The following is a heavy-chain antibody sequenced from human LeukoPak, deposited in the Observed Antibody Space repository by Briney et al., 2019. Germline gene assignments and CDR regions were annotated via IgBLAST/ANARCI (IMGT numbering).Heavy chain of an antibody. CDR3: ARASLGYYGSGSMYGMDV. CDR2: IYYSGST. Sequence: SQTLSLTCTVSGGSISSGDYYWSWIRQPPGKGLEWIGYIYYSGSTYYNPPLESRVTISVDTSKNQFSLKLSSVTAADTAVYYCARASLGYYGSGSMYGMDVWGQGTTVTVSS. J-gene: IGHJ6*02. CDR1: GGSISSGDYY. D-gene: IGHD3-10*01. V-gene: IGHV4-30-4*01.